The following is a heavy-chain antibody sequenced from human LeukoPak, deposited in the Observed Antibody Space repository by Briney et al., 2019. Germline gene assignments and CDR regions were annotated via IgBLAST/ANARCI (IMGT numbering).Heavy chain of an antibody. CDR3: ANGAAAVGG. Sequence: PGGSLRLSCAASGFTFSSYGMHWVRKAPGKGLEWVAVISYDGSNKYYADSVKGRFTISRDNSKNTLYLQMNSLRAEDTAVYYCANGAAAVGGWGQGTLVTVSS. J-gene: IGHJ4*02. D-gene: IGHD6-13*01. CDR2: ISYDGSNK. V-gene: IGHV3-30*18. CDR1: GFTFSSYG.